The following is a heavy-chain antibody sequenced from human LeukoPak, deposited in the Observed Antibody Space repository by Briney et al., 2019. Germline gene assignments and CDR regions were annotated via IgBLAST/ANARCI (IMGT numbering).Heavy chain of an antibody. CDR3: ARQDDEGYSGAYYGGLDY. CDR1: GYSFTSYW. D-gene: IGHD1-26*01. CDR2: IYPGDSET. V-gene: IGHV5-51*01. Sequence: KLGESLKISCKGSGYSFTSYWIGWVRPMPGKGLEWMGIIYPGDSETRYSPSFHGQVTISADKSISTAYLQWSSLKASDTAMYYCARQDDEGYSGAYYGGLDYWGQGTLVSVSS. J-gene: IGHJ4*02.